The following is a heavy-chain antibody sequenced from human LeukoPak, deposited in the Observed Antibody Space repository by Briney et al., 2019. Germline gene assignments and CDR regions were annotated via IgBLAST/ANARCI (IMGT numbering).Heavy chain of an antibody. D-gene: IGHD3-16*01. Sequence: SETLSLTCTVSGASISSYYWSWIRQPPGKGLEWIGYIYYSGSTNYNPSLKSRVTMSIGTSKNQFSLKLSSVTAADTAVYYCATYVDEAFDIWGQGTMVTVSP. CDR2: IYYSGST. CDR3: ATYVDEAFDI. J-gene: IGHJ3*02. CDR1: GASISSYY. V-gene: IGHV4-59*01.